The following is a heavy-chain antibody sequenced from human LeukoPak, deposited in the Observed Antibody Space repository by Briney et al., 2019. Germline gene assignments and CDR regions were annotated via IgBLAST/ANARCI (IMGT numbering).Heavy chain of an antibody. Sequence: GGSLRLSCVASGFTFSGYDMHWVRQATGKGLEWVSAIGTAGDTYYPGSVKGRFTISREDAKNSLYLQINGLRAGDTAVYYCARVAVAVAGTGTDYWGQGTLVTVSS. CDR3: ARVAVAVAGTGTDY. D-gene: IGHD6-19*01. CDR1: GFTFSGYD. J-gene: IGHJ4*02. V-gene: IGHV3-13*01. CDR2: IGTAGDT.